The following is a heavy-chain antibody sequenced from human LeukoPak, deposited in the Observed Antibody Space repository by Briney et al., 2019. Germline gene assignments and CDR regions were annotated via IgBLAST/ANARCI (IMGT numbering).Heavy chain of an antibody. V-gene: IGHV1-69*01. Sequence: SVNVSFKASGGTFSIYAISWVRQAPGQGLEWMGGIIPIFGTANYAQKFQGRVTITADESTSTAYMELSSLRSEDTAVYYCARVGNDSSGYFPRWYFDLWGRGTLVTVSS. J-gene: IGHJ2*01. D-gene: IGHD3-22*01. CDR1: GGTFSIYA. CDR2: IIPIFGTA. CDR3: ARVGNDSSGYFPRWYFDL.